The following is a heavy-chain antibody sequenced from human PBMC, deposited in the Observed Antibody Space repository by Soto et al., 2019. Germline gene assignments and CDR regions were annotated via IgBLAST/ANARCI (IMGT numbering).Heavy chain of an antibody. D-gene: IGHD3-10*01. CDR3: ARQPPPTYYYGSGSQTYYYYYGMDV. J-gene: IGHJ6*02. CDR1: GYSFTSYW. CDR2: IDPSDSYT. Sequence: PGESLKISCKGSGYSFTSYWISWVRQMPGKGLEWMGRIDPSDSYTNYSPSFQGHVTISADKSISTAYLQWSSLKASDTAMYYCARQPPPTYYYGSGSQTYYYYYGMDVWGQGTTVTVS. V-gene: IGHV5-10-1*01.